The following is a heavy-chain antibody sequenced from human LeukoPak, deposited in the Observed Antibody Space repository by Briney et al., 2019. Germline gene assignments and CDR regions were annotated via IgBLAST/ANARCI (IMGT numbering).Heavy chain of an antibody. CDR2: IKSKTDGGTT. J-gene: IGHJ4*02. CDR1: GFTFSNAW. D-gene: IGHD6-13*01. Sequence: GGSLRLSCAASGFTFSNAWMSWVRQAPGKGLEWVGRIKSKTDGGTTDYAAPVKGRVTISRDDSKNTLYLQMNSLKTEDTAVYYCTTDGGYSSSWMDYWGQGTLVTVSS. CDR3: TTDGGYSSSWMDY. V-gene: IGHV3-15*01.